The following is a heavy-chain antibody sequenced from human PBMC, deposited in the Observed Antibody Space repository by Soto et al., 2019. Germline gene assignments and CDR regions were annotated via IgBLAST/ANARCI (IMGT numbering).Heavy chain of an antibody. V-gene: IGHV3-15*01. CDR3: AADTPGFGQGEFEY. D-gene: IGHD2-15*01. CDR1: GFTFRTSW. Sequence: PGGSLRLSCAASGFTFRTSWMNWVRQAPGKGLEWVGHVKNGGTTDYAGPVRGRFTISRDDSKNTVYLQMSSLKTEDTAVYYCAADTPGFGQGEFEYWGQGALVTVS. CDR2: VKNGGTT. J-gene: IGHJ4*02.